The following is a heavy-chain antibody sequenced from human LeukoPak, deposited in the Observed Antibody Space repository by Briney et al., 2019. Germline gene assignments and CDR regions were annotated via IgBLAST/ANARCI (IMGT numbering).Heavy chain of an antibody. CDR2: INPNSGGT. CDR1: GYTFTAYY. Sequence: GASVKVSCKASGYTFTAYYIHWVRQAPGQGLEWMGWINPNSGGTNYAQKFQGRVTMTRDTSISTVYMELSRLRSDDTAVYYCARDGRDGYNLVHYRGQGTLVTVSS. D-gene: IGHD5-24*01. V-gene: IGHV1-2*02. J-gene: IGHJ4*02. CDR3: ARDGRDGYNLVHY.